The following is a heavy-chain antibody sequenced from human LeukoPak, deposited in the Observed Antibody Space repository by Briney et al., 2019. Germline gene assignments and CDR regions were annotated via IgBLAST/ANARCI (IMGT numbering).Heavy chain of an antibody. CDR2: IGTAGDT. D-gene: IGHD4-17*01. J-gene: IGHJ2*01. CDR1: GFTFSSYD. Sequence: GGSLRLSCAASGFTFSSYDMHWVRQATGKGLEWVSAIGTAGDTYYPGSVKGRFTISRENAKNSLYLQMNSLRAGDTAVYYCARGLGDGDYFYWYFDLWGRGTLVTVSS. V-gene: IGHV3-13*01. CDR3: ARGLGDGDYFYWYFDL.